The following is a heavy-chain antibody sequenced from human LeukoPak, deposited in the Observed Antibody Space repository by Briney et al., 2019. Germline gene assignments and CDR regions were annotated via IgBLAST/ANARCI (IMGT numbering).Heavy chain of an antibody. Sequence: PGGSLRLSCAASGFTFSNYLMSWVGQAPGKGLEWVANIKQDGSEKYYVDSVKGRFTISRDNAKNSLYLQMNSLRAEDTAVYYCARALGGYDLNAFDIWGQGTMVTVSS. CDR3: ARALGGYDLNAFDI. D-gene: IGHD5-12*01. J-gene: IGHJ3*02. CDR1: GFTFSNYL. V-gene: IGHV3-7*04. CDR2: IKQDGSEK.